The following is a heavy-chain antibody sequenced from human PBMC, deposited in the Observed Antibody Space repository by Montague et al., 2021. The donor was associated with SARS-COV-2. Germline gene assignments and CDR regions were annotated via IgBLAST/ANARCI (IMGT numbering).Heavy chain of an antibody. CDR3: ARRDGYCSSTSCPHWFDP. J-gene: IGHJ5*02. D-gene: IGHD2-2*01. CDR2: MSYGEST. Sequence: SETLSLTCTVSGGSISSYYWSWIRQPPGTGLEWIWYMSYGESTNYNPSLKSRVTISVDTSKNQLSLKVNSVTAADTAVYYCARRDGYCSSTSCPHWFDPWGQGTLVTVSS. V-gene: IGHV4-59*01. CDR1: GGSISSYY.